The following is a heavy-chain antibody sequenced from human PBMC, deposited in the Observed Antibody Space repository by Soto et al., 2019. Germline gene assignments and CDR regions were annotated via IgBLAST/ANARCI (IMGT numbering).Heavy chain of an antibody. D-gene: IGHD3-22*01. CDR2: ISYDGSNK. Sequence: GGSLRLSCAASGFTFSSYAMHWVRQAPGKGLEWVAVISYDGSNKYYADSVKGRFTISRDNSKNTLYLQMNSLRAEDTAVYYCARMATGMIASQQCDYFDYWGQGTLVTVSS. J-gene: IGHJ4*02. CDR1: GFTFSSYA. V-gene: IGHV3-30-3*01. CDR3: ARMATGMIASQQCDYFDY.